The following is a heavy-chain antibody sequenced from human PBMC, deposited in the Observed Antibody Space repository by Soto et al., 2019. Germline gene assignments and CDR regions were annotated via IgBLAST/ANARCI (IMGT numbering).Heavy chain of an antibody. J-gene: IGHJ5*02. CDR1: GYTFTSYA. CDR3: ARGFRGGDADWVGP. Sequence: QVQLVQSGAEVKKPGASVKVSCKASGYTFTSYAMHWVRQAPGQRLEWMGRINAGNGNTKYSQKFQGRVTITRDTSASTAYMGLSRLRSEDTGGYYCARGFRGGDADWVGPWGQGTLVTVSS. CDR2: INAGNGNT. D-gene: IGHD2-21*02. V-gene: IGHV1-3*01.